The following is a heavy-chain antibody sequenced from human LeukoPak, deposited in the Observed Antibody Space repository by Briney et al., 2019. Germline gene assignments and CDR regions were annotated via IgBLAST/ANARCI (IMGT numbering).Heavy chain of an antibody. CDR3: ARAPPRDYGSGSCIRGVDY. J-gene: IGHJ4*02. V-gene: IGHV4-34*01. Sequence: PSETLSLTCAVYGGSFSGYYWSWIRQPPGKGLEWIGEINHSGSTNYNPSLKSRVTISVATSKNQFSLKLSSVTAAATAVYYCARAPPRDYGSGSCIRGVDYWGQGTLVTVSS. CDR1: GGSFSGYY. CDR2: INHSGST. D-gene: IGHD3-10*01.